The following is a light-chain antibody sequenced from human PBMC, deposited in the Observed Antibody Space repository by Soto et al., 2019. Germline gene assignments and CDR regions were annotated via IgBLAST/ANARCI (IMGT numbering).Light chain of an antibody. CDR1: QSVSTNN. V-gene: IGKV3D-20*01. CDR3: QQYGSSPS. CDR2: DAY. J-gene: IGKJ4*01. Sequence: EIVLTQSPATLSFSPGERATLYFGASQSVSTNNLAWYQQKPGLAPRLLIYDAYRRATGISDRFSGSGSGTDFILTISRLEPEDFTVYYCQQYGSSPSFGGGTKVEIK.